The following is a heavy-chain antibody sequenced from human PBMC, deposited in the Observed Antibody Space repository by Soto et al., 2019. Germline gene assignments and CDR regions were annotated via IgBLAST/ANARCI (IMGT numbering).Heavy chain of an antibody. CDR2: IYYTGST. V-gene: IGHV4-59*01. J-gene: IGHJ2*01. Sequence: PSETLSLTCTVSGGSISSYYWSWIRQPPGKGLEWIGYIYYTGSTNYNPSLKSRVTISVDTSKNQFSLQLSSVTAADTAVYYCAKFNWYFEQWGPDTLLTVSS. CDR1: GGSISSYY. CDR3: AKFNWYFEQ.